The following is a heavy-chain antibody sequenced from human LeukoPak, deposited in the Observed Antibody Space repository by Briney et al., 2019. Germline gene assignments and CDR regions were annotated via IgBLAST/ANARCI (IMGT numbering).Heavy chain of an antibody. V-gene: IGHV4-61*05. CDR2: IYYSGST. CDR3: ARVRGSGSYQEPFDY. J-gene: IGHJ4*02. Sequence: SETLSLTCSVSGGSISSSSYYWSWIRQPPGKGLEWIGYIYYSGSTNYNPSLKSRVTISVDTSKNQFSLKLSSVTAADTAVYYCARVRGSGSYQEPFDYWGQGTLVTVSS. CDR1: GGSISSSSYY. D-gene: IGHD1-26*01.